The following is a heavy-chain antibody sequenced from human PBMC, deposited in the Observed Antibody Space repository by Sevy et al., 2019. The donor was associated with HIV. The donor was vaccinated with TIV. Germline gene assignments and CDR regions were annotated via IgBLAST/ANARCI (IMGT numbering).Heavy chain of an antibody. J-gene: IGHJ3*02. Sequence: GGSLRLSCAASGFTFRTYAMSWVRQAPGKGLEWVSGISGAGGSPYYADSVKGRFTISRDNSRHTLYLQMSSLRAEDTGLYYCAKLRGILSGDGLAIWGKGTMVTVSS. CDR3: AKLRGILSGDGLAI. V-gene: IGHV3-23*01. CDR2: ISGAGGSP. CDR1: GFTFRTYA. D-gene: IGHD3-16*01.